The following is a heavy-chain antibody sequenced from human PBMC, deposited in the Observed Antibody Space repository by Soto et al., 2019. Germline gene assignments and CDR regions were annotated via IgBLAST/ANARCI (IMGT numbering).Heavy chain of an antibody. CDR2: IYHSGST. D-gene: IGHD2-2*01. V-gene: IGHV4-30-2*01. CDR3: ARAPYCSSTTCYPDPNWFDP. CDR1: GGSISSGGYS. Sequence: SETLSLTCAVSGGSISSGGYSWSWIRQPPGKGLEWIGNIYHSGSTYYNPSLERRVTISMDRSKNQFSLKLSSVTAADTAVYYCARAPYCSSTTCYPDPNWFDPWGQGTLVTVSS. J-gene: IGHJ5*02.